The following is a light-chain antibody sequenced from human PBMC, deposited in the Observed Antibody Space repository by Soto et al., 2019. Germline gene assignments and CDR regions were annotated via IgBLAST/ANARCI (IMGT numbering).Light chain of an antibody. CDR3: QQYNSYSPWT. CDR1: QSISNW. CDR2: DAS. Sequence: DIQMTQSPSTLSASVGDRVTITCRASQSISNWLAWYQQKPGKAPNLLIYDASSLESGVPSRFSGSGSGTEFTLTISSLQPDDFGTYYCQQYNSYSPWTFGQGTKVKIK. J-gene: IGKJ1*01. V-gene: IGKV1-5*01.